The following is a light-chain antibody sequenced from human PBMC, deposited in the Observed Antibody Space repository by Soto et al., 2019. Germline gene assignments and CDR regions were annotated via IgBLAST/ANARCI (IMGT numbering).Light chain of an antibody. CDR2: LNSDGSH. CDR1: SGHSSYA. J-gene: IGLJ7*01. Sequence: QAVVTQSPSASASLGASVKLTCTLSSGHSSYAIAWHQQQPEKGPRYLMKLNSDGSHNKGDGIPDRFSGSSSGAERYLTISSLQSEDEADYYCQTWGTGIQAVFGGGTQLTVL. CDR3: QTWGTGIQAV. V-gene: IGLV4-69*01.